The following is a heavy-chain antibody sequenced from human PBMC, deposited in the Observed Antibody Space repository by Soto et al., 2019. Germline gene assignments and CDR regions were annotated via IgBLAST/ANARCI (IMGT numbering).Heavy chain of an antibody. Sequence: SETLSLTCTVSGGSISSSSYYWGWIRQPPGKGLEWIGSIYYSGSTYYNPSLKSRVTISVDTSKNQFSLKLSSVTAADTAVYYCARGTYSGYDPRPTDFDYWGQGTLVTVSS. D-gene: IGHD5-12*01. CDR3: ARGTYSGYDPRPTDFDY. CDR2: IYYSGST. J-gene: IGHJ4*02. CDR1: GGSISSSSYY. V-gene: IGHV4-39*01.